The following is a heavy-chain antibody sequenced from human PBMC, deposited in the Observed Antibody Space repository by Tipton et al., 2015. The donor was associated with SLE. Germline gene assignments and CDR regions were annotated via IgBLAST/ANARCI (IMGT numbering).Heavy chain of an antibody. CDR1: GGSISIGGYY. Sequence: LRLSCSVSGGSISIGGYYWSWIRQYPGKDLEWIGNIYYSGGTYYNPSLESRLTISVDTSKNQFFLKLSSVTAADTAIYYCARHELVATKADYWGQGTLVTVSS. J-gene: IGHJ4*02. D-gene: IGHD5-12*01. CDR2: IYYSGGT. V-gene: IGHV4-31*03. CDR3: ARHELVATKADY.